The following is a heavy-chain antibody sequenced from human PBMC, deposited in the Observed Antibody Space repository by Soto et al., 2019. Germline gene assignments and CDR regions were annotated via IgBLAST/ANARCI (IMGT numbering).Heavy chain of an antibody. D-gene: IGHD6-13*01. CDR2: ISYSGST. Sequence: QVQLQESGPGLVKPSETLSLTCTVSGGSISSYYWSWIRQPPGRGLEWIGYISYSGSTNYNPSLTSRVTISVDTSKPQFSLKLSAVTAADTAVYYCARATPGLYYSSSWSLDYWGQGTLVTVSS. CDR3: ARATPGLYYSSSWSLDY. J-gene: IGHJ4*02. CDR1: GGSISSYY. V-gene: IGHV4-59*01.